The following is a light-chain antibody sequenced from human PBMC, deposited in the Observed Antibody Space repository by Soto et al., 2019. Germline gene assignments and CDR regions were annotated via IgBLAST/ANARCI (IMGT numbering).Light chain of an antibody. CDR1: QSVSTN. V-gene: IGKV3-15*01. CDR3: QQYNSWPYT. Sequence: ETVMTQSPATLSVSPGERVTLSCRASQSVSTNVAWYQQKRGQAPRLLIYNASTRATGISVRFSGSRSGTEFTLTISSLQSEDFAVYYCQQYNSWPYTFGQGTKLDIK. CDR2: NAS. J-gene: IGKJ2*01.